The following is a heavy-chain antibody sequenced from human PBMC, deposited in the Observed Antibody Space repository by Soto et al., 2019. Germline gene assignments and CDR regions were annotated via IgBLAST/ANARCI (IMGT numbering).Heavy chain of an antibody. Sequence: EVQLLESGGGLVQPGGSLRLSCAASGFTFRSYAMSWVRQAPGKGLEWVSAISGSGGSTYYADSVKGRFTISRDNSKNTLYLQMNSLRAEDTAVYYCAKALGYSSGWYGESFDYWGQGTLVTVSS. V-gene: IGHV3-23*01. CDR2: ISGSGGST. J-gene: IGHJ4*02. CDR3: AKALGYSSGWYGESFDY. D-gene: IGHD6-19*01. CDR1: GFTFRSYA.